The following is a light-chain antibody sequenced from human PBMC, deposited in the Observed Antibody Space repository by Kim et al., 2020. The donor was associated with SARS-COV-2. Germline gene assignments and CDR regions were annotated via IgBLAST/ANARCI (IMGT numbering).Light chain of an antibody. CDR1: NIGSKS. J-gene: IGLJ2*01. Sequence: PGKSARITCGGNNIGSKSVHWYQQKPGQAPVLVIYYDSDRPSGIPERFSGSNSGNTATLTISRVEAGDEADYYCQVWDSSSDHPVFGGGTKVTVL. CDR3: QVWDSSSDHPV. V-gene: IGLV3-21*04. CDR2: YDS.